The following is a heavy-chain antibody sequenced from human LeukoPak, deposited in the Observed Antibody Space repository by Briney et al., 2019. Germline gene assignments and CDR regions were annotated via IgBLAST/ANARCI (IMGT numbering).Heavy chain of an antibody. CDR3: GRDLDYYATDQ. CDR2: MGKDGSGI. V-gene: IGHV3-7*01. J-gene: IGHJ5*02. CDR1: GFSLTRYW. D-gene: IGHD3/OR15-3a*01. Sequence: PGGSLRLSCAASGFSLTRYWMSWVRQAPGKGLEWVANMGKDGSGIHYVDSVKGRFTISRDNAKNSLYLQMNSLRADDTAVYFCGRDLDYYATDQWGQGTLVTVSS.